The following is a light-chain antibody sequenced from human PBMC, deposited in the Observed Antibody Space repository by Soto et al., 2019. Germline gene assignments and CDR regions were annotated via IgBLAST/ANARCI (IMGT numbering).Light chain of an antibody. CDR1: QNIDNW. CDR3: QQCNSFPIS. J-gene: IGKJ5*01. Sequence: DIHMTQSPSSVSASVGDRVTITCRASQNIDNWLAWYQQKPGKATHLLIYSASTLQNGVPSRFRGSGSGTDFTLTISSLQPEDFATYYGQQCNSFPISFGQGTRLEI. V-gene: IGKV1-12*01. CDR2: SAS.